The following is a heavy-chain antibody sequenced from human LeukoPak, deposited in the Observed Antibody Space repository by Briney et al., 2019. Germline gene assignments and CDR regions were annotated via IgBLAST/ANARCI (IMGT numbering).Heavy chain of an antibody. CDR3: AKGPNDYGDYELDY. Sequence: GGSLRLSCAASGFTFSSYAMSWVRQAPGKGLEWVSAISGSGGSTYCADSVKGRFTISRDNSKNTLYLQMNSLRAEDTAVYYCAKGPNDYGDYELDYWGQGTLVTVSS. CDR1: GFTFSSYA. CDR2: ISGSGGST. V-gene: IGHV3-23*01. D-gene: IGHD4-17*01. J-gene: IGHJ4*02.